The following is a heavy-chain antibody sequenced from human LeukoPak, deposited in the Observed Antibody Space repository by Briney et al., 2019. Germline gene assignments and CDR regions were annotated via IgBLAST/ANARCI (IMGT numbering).Heavy chain of an antibody. D-gene: IGHD2-2*02. CDR2: IYYSGST. V-gene: IGHV4-59*12. J-gene: IGHJ3*02. CDR1: GGSISSYY. CDR3: ARGPQYCSSTSCYMGPFDI. Sequence: PSETLSLTCTVSGGSISSYYWSWIRQPPGKGLEWIGYIYYSGSTNYNPSLKSRVTISVDTSKNQFSLKLSSVTAADTAVYYCARGPQYCSSTSCYMGPFDIWGQGTMVTVSS.